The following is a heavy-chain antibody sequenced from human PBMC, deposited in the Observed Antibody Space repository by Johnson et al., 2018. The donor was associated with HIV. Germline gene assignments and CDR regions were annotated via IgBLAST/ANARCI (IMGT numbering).Heavy chain of an antibody. V-gene: IGHV3-7*01. D-gene: IGHD2-21*02. CDR3: ARDSAYCGGDCHDAFDI. J-gene: IGHJ3*02. Sequence: MLLVESGGGLVRPGGSLRLSCAASGFSFRSYWMSWVRQAPGKGLEWVANIKQDGSETFYADSVKGRFIISRDNARNSVFLQMNSLRAEDTAVYYCARDSAYCGGDCHDAFDIWGQGTMVTVSS. CDR1: GFSFRSYW. CDR2: IKQDGSET.